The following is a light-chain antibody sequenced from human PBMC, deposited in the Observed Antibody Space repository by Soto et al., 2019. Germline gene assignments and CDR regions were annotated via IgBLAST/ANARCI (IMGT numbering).Light chain of an antibody. Sequence: EIVLTQSPGTLSVSPGERVTLSCRASQSVNSNFLAWYQQRPGQAPRLLLFGASYRATGIPDRFSGSGSGTDFTLTINRLEPEDFAVYYCQQYSSSPPEFTFGPGTRVDSK. V-gene: IGKV3-20*01. CDR2: GAS. CDR3: QQYSSSPPEFT. J-gene: IGKJ3*01. CDR1: QSVNSNF.